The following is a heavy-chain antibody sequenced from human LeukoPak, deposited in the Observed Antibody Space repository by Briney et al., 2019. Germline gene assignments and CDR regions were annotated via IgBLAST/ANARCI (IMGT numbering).Heavy chain of an antibody. CDR1: GGSISSSSYY. J-gene: IGHJ4*02. D-gene: IGHD3-22*01. Sequence: PSETLSLTCTVSGGSISSSSYYWGWIRQPPGKGLEWIGSIYYSGSTYYNPSLKSRVTISVDTSKNQFSLKLRSVTAADTAVYYCARGRRLASYYYDSSGYYEGFDYWGQGTLVTVSS. V-gene: IGHV4-39*07. CDR3: ARGRRLASYYYDSSGYYEGFDY. CDR2: IYYSGST.